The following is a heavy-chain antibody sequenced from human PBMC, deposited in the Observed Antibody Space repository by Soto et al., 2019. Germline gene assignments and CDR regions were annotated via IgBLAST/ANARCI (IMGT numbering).Heavy chain of an antibody. V-gene: IGHV4-30-4*01. CDR1: GGSINSGDYY. Sequence: SETLSLTCTVSGGSINSGDYYWVCMRQPPGKGLELIGYIYYRGNTYYNPSLKSRVTISIDTSKNHFSLKLSSVTAADTAVYYCVRSPSTYYYDTSGYYYNWFDPWGQGTLVTVSS. J-gene: IGHJ5*02. D-gene: IGHD3-22*01. CDR2: IYYRGNT. CDR3: VRSPSTYYYDTSGYYYNWFDP.